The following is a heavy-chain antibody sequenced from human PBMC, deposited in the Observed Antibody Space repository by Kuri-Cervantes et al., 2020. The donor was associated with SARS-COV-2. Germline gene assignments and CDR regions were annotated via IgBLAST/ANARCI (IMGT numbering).Heavy chain of an antibody. CDR3: GRNSEVAGAAAVDF. D-gene: IGHD6-19*01. V-gene: IGHV3-74*01. CDR1: GFTFSSYW. J-gene: IGHJ4*02. Sequence: GGSLRLSCAASGFTFSSYWMHWVRQAPGKGLVWVSRINSDGSSTSYADSVKGRFTISRDNTKNSLYLHMNSLRAEDTALYYCGRNSEVAGAAAVDFWGQGTLVTVSS. CDR2: INSDGSST.